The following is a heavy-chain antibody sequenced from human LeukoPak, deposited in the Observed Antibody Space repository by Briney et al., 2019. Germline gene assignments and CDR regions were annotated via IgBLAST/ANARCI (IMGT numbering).Heavy chain of an antibody. Sequence: SETLSLTCTVSGGSIDSRSYYWDWIRQPPGKGLEWIGSIYYSGSTYYNPSLKSRVTISVDTSKNQFSLKLSSVTAADTAVYYCARHGRPVGTDWYFDLWGRGTLVTVSS. CDR2: IYYSGST. J-gene: IGHJ2*01. V-gene: IGHV4-39*01. D-gene: IGHD6-6*01. CDR3: ARHGRPVGTDWYFDL. CDR1: GGSIDSRSYY.